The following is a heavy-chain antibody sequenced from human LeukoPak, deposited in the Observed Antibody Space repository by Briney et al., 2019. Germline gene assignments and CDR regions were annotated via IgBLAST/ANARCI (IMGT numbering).Heavy chain of an antibody. D-gene: IGHD3-22*01. CDR3: ARAEYYYDSSGYYLDAFDI. CDR2: IYYSGST. CDR1: GGSISSGDYY. Sequence: PSQTLSLTCTVSGGSISSGDYYWSWIRQPPGKGLEWIGYIYYSGSTYYNPSLKSRVTISVDTSKNQFSLKLSSVTAADTAVYYCARAEYYYDSSGYYLDAFDIWGQGTMVTVSS. J-gene: IGHJ3*02. V-gene: IGHV4-30-4*01.